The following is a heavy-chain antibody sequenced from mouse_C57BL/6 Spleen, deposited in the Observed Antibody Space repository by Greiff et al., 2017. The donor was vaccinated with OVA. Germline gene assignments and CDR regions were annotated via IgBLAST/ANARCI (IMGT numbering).Heavy chain of an antibody. CDR3: ATESTRRYWYFDV. Sequence: EVKLQQSGPGLVKPSQSLSLTCSVTGYSITSGYYWNWIRQFPGNKLEWMGYISYDGSNNYNPSLKNRISITRDTSKNQFFLKLNSVTTEDTATYYCATESTRRYWYFDVWGTGTTVTVSS. J-gene: IGHJ1*03. V-gene: IGHV3-6*01. CDR2: ISYDGSN. CDR1: GYSITSGYY. D-gene: IGHD3-1*01.